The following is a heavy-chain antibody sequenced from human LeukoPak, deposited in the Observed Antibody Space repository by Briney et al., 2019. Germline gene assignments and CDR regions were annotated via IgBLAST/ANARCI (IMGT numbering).Heavy chain of an antibody. CDR2: ISSSSSYI. D-gene: IGHD6-19*01. Sequence: PGESLRLSCAASGFTFSSYSMNWVRQAPGKGLEWVSSISSSSSYIYYADSVKGRFTISRDNAKNSLYLQMNSLRAEDTAVYYCARDKIAVAGSPRSDYWGQGTLVTVSS. CDR1: GFTFSSYS. CDR3: ARDKIAVAGSPRSDY. J-gene: IGHJ4*02. V-gene: IGHV3-21*01.